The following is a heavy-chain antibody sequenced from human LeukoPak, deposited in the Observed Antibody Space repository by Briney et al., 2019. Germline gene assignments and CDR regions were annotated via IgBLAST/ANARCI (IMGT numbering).Heavy chain of an antibody. CDR2: ISESSTYI. V-gene: IGHV3-21*01. J-gene: IGHJ4*02. CDR3: ARCTTGRTFGSLREIKRSREIDY. Sequence: GGSLRLSCAASGFTFSSYSMSWVRQAPGKGLEWVSCISESSTYIYYADSVKGRFTISRDNAKNSLYLQMNSLRVEDTAVYYCARCTTGRTFGSLREIKRSREIDYWGQGTLVTVSS. D-gene: IGHD1-1*01. CDR1: GFTFSSYS.